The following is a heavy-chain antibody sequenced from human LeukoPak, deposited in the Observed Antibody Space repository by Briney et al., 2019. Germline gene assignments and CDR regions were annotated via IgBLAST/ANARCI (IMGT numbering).Heavy chain of an antibody. CDR2: IYYTGGT. D-gene: IGHD6-13*01. J-gene: IGHJ4*02. Sequence: PSETLSLTCAVYGGSFSGYFWSWIRQPPGKGLEWIGYIYYTGGTNYNPSLKSRVTISVDMSKNQFSLKLSSVSAADTAVYYCARHSVYSSSWFDYWGQGTLVTVSS. CDR1: GGSFSGYF. V-gene: IGHV4-59*08. CDR3: ARHSVYSSSWFDY.